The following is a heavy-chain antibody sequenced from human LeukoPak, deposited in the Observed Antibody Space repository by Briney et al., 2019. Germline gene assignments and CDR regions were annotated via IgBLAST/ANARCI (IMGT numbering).Heavy chain of an antibody. J-gene: IGHJ6*03. CDR2: VYHNGET. D-gene: IGHD1-26*01. CDR1: GYSITTNYY. V-gene: IGHV4-38-2*02. Sequence: SETLSLTCTVSGYSITTNYYCAWIRQSPGTGLEWIGSVYHNGETYYNPSLKSRVIISVDTSKNEFSLRLTSVTAADTAVYYCVTPRSWELSDMAVWGKGTTVIVSS. CDR3: VTPRSWELSDMAV.